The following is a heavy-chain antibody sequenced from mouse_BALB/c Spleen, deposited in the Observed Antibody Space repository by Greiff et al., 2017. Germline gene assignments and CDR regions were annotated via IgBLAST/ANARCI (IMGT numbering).Heavy chain of an antibody. Sequence: DVKLVESGGGLVKPGGSLKLSCAASGFTFSSFGMHWVRQAPEKGLEWVAYISSGSSTLYYADTVKGRFTISRDNPKNTRFLQMTSLRSEDTAMYYCARRGGYGNYVSMDYWGQGTSVTVSS. CDR2: ISSGSSTL. CDR3: ARRGGYGNYVSMDY. J-gene: IGHJ4*01. CDR1: GFTFSSFG. D-gene: IGHD2-1*01. V-gene: IGHV5-17*02.